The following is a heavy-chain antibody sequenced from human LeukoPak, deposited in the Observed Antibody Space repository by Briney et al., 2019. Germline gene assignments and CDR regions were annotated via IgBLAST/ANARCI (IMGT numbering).Heavy chain of an antibody. Sequence: SETLTLTCTVSGGSISSSSYYWGWIRQPPGKGLEWIESIYYSGSTYYNPSLKSRVTISVDTSKNQFCLKLNSVTAADTALYYCARWGSNLEWFDPWGQGILVTVSS. CDR2: IYYSGST. D-gene: IGHD3-16*01. CDR1: GGSISSSSYY. J-gene: IGHJ5*02. V-gene: IGHV4-39*01. CDR3: ARWGSNLEWFDP.